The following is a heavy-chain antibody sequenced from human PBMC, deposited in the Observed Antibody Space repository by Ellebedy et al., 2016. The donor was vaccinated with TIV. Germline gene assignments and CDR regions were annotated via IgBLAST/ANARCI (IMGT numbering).Heavy chain of an antibody. J-gene: IGHJ4*02. CDR1: GFTFSDYY. CDR3: AKDLTMVRGTFDY. Sequence: GESLKISXAASGFTFSDYYMSWIRQAPGKGLEWVSYISSSGSTIYYADSVKGRFTISRDNAKNSLYLQMNSLRAEDTAVYYCAKDLTMVRGTFDYWGQGTLVTVSS. CDR2: ISSSGSTI. D-gene: IGHD3-10*01. V-gene: IGHV3-11*01.